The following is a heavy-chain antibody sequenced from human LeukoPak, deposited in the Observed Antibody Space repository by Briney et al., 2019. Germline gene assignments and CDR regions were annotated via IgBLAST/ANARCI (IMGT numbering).Heavy chain of an antibody. V-gene: IGHV3-33*01. D-gene: IGHD2-2*01. Sequence: GGSLRLSCAASGFTFSSYGMHWVRQAPGKGLEWVAVIWYDGSNKYYADSVRGRFTISRDNSKNTLYMQMNSLRAEDTAVYYCARDSRCSSTSCYADFYYYYYYGMDVWGQGTTVTVSS. CDR3: ARDSRCSSTSCYADFYYYYYYGMDV. CDR1: GFTFSSYG. CDR2: IWYDGSNK. J-gene: IGHJ6*02.